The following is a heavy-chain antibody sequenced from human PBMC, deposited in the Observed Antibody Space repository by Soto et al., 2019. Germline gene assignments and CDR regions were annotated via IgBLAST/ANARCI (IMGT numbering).Heavy chain of an antibody. D-gene: IGHD6-19*01. J-gene: IGHJ3*01. V-gene: IGHV4-34*01. Sequence: LSLTCAVYGGSFSGYFWNWIRQTPGKGLEWIGKVNHNGRNNYNPSLKSRVTISLDMSKNQISLKLTSVTAADTAVYYCARGGSSDWQVAFDFWGQGTMVTVSS. CDR3: ARGGSSDWQVAFDF. CDR2: VNHNGRN. CDR1: GGSFSGYF.